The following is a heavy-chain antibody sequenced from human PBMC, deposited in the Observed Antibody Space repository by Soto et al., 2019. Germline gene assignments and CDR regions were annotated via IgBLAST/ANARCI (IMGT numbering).Heavy chain of an antibody. CDR2: ISGSGGST. CDR3: AKDDSSGYLYDAFDI. Sequence: GGSLRLSCAASGFTFSSYAMSWVRQAPGKGLEWVSAISGSGGSTYYADSVKGRFTISRDNSKNTLYLQMNSLSAEDTAVYYCAKDDSSGYLYDAFDIWGQGTMVTVSS. V-gene: IGHV3-23*01. J-gene: IGHJ3*02. D-gene: IGHD3-22*01. CDR1: GFTFSSYA.